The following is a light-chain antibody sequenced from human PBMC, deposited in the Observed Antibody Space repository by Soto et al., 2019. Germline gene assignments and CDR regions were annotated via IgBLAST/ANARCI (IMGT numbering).Light chain of an antibody. V-gene: IGKV3-20*01. Sequence: EIVLTQSPGTLSLSPGERATLSCRASQSVSSSYLAWYQQKPGQAPRLLIYCASSRATGIPDRFSGSGSGTDFTLTISRLEPEDFAVYYCQQYGSSPFPFGKGTRLEIK. J-gene: IGKJ5*01. CDR2: CAS. CDR1: QSVSSSY. CDR3: QQYGSSPFP.